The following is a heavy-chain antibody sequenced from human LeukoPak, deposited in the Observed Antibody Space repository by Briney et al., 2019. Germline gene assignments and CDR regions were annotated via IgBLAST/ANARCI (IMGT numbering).Heavy chain of an antibody. Sequence: PGGSLRLSCAASGFSFSSYSINWVRQAQGKGLEWVSYISGDGNAKHYTDSVKGRFTISRDNAKNALYLQMNSLRAEDTAVYFCARDYVYAFDYWGQGTLVTVSS. J-gene: IGHJ4*02. D-gene: IGHD2/OR15-2a*01. CDR3: ARDYVYAFDY. CDR1: GFSFSSYS. CDR2: ISGDGNAK. V-gene: IGHV3-48*01.